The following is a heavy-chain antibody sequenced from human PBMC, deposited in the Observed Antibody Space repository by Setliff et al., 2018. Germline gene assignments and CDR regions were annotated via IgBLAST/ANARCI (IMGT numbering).Heavy chain of an antibody. J-gene: IGHJ4*02. CDR2: ISSSSSTI. V-gene: IGHV3-48*01. D-gene: IGHD3-3*01. CDR3: ARGGQGNFWSGYSLADFDY. Sequence: PGGSLRLSCAASGFTFSSYSMNWVRQAPGKGLEWVSYISSSSSTIYYADSVKGRFTISRDNAKNSLYLQMNSLRAEDTAVYYCARGGQGNFWSGYSLADFDYWGQGTLVTVSS. CDR1: GFTFSSYS.